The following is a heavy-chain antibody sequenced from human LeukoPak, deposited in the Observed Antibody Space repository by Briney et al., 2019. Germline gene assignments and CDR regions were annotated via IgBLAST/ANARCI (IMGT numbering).Heavy chain of an antibody. CDR2: IYYSGST. D-gene: IGHD6-13*01. CDR1: GGSISGYY. J-gene: IGHJ5*02. Sequence: SETLSLTCAVSGGSISGYYWSWIRQPPGKGLEWIGYIYYSGSTNYNPSLKSRVTISVDTSKNQFSQKLSSVTAADTAVYYCARLYSSSWSNWFDPWGQGTLVTVSS. CDR3: ARLYSSSWSNWFDP. V-gene: IGHV4-59*01.